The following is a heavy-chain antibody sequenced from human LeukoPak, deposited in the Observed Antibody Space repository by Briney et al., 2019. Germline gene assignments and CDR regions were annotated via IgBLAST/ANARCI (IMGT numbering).Heavy chain of an antibody. Sequence: GGSLRLSCAASGFTFSSYALSWVRQAPGKGLEWVSLISGSGRQTEYGDSVKGRFTISRDNSKNTLSLQINSLKAEDTAIYYCAKDRWTRRRAGTAMVTNWWFDPWGQGTLVTVSS. J-gene: IGHJ5*02. CDR3: AKDRWTRRRAGTAMVTNWWFDP. CDR1: GFTFSSYA. CDR2: ISGSGRQT. V-gene: IGHV3-23*01. D-gene: IGHD5-18*01.